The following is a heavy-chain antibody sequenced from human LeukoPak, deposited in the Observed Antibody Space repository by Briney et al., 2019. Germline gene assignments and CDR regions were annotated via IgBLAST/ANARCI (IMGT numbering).Heavy chain of an antibody. CDR1: EFTFSTYA. Sequence: GGSLRLSCAASEFTFSTYAMSWVRQPPGKGLEWVATISGGGNTYYADSVKGRFTISRDNTQNALYLQMDSLRAEDTAVYYCATYSRSFEYWGQGTLVTVSS. J-gene: IGHJ4*02. CDR3: ATYSRSFEY. CDR2: ISGGGNT. D-gene: IGHD1-26*01. V-gene: IGHV3-23*01.